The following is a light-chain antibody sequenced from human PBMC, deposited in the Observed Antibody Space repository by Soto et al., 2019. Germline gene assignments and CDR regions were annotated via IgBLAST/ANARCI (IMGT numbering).Light chain of an antibody. Sequence: QSALTQPASVSGSPGQSITISCTGTSSDVGSYNLVSWYQQHPGKAPKLMIYEGSKRPSGVANRFSGSKSVNTASLTLSGRTSDDGGAYFCCSYAVLQWVFGGGTKLTVL. CDR3: CSYAVLQWV. CDR2: EGS. J-gene: IGLJ2*01. CDR1: SSDVGSYNL. V-gene: IGLV2-23*01.